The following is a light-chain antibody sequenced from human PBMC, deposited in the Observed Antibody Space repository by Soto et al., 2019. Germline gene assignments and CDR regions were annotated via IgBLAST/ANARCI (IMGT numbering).Light chain of an antibody. Sequence: DTQMTQSPSYLSASVGDRISITCRASQTASNYVNWYQQKPGKAPTLLISATSTLQSGVPSRFRGSGSGTDFTLTITSLQPKDFSTYYCQQTYTSPRTVGQGTKVAIK. J-gene: IGKJ1*01. CDR1: QTASNY. V-gene: IGKV1-39*01. CDR3: QQTYTSPRT. CDR2: ATS.